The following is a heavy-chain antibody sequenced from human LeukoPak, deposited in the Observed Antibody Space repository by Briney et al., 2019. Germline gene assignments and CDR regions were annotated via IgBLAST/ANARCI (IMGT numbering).Heavy chain of an antibody. V-gene: IGHV3-43*02. Sequence: GGPLRLSCAASGFNFDEYAAHWVRQPPGKGLEWVSLISVEGGTTHHAASVKGRFTISGDNSRSALYLQMNSLKSEDSALYYCAKDISVLWSEESIAGVSGYGMDVWGQGTTVTVSS. D-gene: IGHD3-10*01. CDR2: ISVEGGTT. CDR1: GFNFDEYA. J-gene: IGHJ6*02. CDR3: AKDISVLWSEESIAGVSGYGMDV.